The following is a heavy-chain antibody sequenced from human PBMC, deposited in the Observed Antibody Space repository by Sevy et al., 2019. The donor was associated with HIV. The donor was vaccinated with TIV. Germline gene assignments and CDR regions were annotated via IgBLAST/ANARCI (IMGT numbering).Heavy chain of an antibody. V-gene: IGHV3-33*01. CDR2: MWYDGSNK. J-gene: IGHJ3*02. Sequence: GGSLRLSCAASGFTFSSYGMHWVRQAPGKGLEWVAVMWYDGSNKNYADSVNGRFTITRDNSKNTLYLQMNSLRAEDTAVYYCARVKRSNDYVWGSYRYWNAFDIWGQGTMVTVSS. CDR3: ARVKRSNDYVWGSYRYWNAFDI. CDR1: GFTFSSYG. D-gene: IGHD3-16*02.